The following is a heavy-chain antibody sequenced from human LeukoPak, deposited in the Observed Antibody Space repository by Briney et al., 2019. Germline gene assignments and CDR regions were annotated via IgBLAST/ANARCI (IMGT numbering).Heavy chain of an antibody. CDR1: GFTVSSNY. V-gene: IGHV3-53*01. Sequence: PGGSLRLSCAASGFTVSSNYVSWVRQAPGKGLEWVSVIYSGGSTYYADSVKGRFTISRDNSKNTLYLQMNSLRAEDTAVYYCAKDVRNSFAAYGMDVWGQGTTVTVSS. D-gene: IGHD2-21*01. CDR3: AKDVRNSFAAYGMDV. CDR2: IYSGGST. J-gene: IGHJ6*02.